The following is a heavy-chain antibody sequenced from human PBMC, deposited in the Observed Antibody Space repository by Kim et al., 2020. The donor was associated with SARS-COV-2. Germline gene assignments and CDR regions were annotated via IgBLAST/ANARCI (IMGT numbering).Heavy chain of an antibody. CDR2: ISGSGGST. V-gene: IGHV3-23*01. J-gene: IGHJ4*02. CDR1: GFTFSSYA. D-gene: IGHD3-22*01. CDR3: AFPPYYYDSSGYLPGYFDY. Sequence: GGSLRLSCAASGFTFSSYAMSWVRQATGKGLEWVSAISGSGGSTYYADSVKGRFTISRDNSKNTLYLQMNSLRAEDTAVYYCAFPPYYYDSSGYLPGYFDYWGQGTLVTVSS.